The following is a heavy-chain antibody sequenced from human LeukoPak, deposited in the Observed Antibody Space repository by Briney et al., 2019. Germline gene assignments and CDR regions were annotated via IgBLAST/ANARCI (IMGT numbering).Heavy chain of an antibody. Sequence: GGSLRLSCAASGFTFSDHYMDWVRQAPGKGLEWVCRIRNKANSYTTEYAASVKGRFTVSRDDSKNSLFLQMLSLKTEDTAMYYCTRASISSTPYYFDYWGQGALVTVSS. V-gene: IGHV3-72*01. J-gene: IGHJ4*02. CDR3: TRASISSTPYYFDY. D-gene: IGHD5-12*01. CDR2: IRNKANSYTT. CDR1: GFTFSDHY.